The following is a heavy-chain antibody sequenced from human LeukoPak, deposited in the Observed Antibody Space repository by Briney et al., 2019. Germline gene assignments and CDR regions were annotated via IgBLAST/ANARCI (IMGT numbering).Heavy chain of an antibody. V-gene: IGHV4-61*08. CDR3: ARSPKLNHPGIAAAPYSYYYSGMDV. J-gene: IGHJ6*02. Sequence: SETLSLTCTVSGGSISSGGYYWSWIRQHPGKGLEWIGYIYYSGSTNYNPSLKSRVTISVDTSKNQFSLKLSSVTAADTAVYYCARSPKLNHPGIAAAPYSYYYSGMDVWGQGTTVTVSS. CDR2: IYYSGST. CDR1: GGSISSGGYY. D-gene: IGHD6-13*01.